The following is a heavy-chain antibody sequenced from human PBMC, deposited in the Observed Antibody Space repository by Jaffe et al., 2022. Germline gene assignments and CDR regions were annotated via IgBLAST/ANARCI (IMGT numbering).Heavy chain of an antibody. J-gene: IGHJ4*02. CDR2: ISGSGGST. CDR1: GFTFSSYA. CDR3: AKDPLYDYIWGSYRYKGGATFDY. V-gene: IGHV3-23*01. D-gene: IGHD3-16*02. Sequence: EVQLLESGGGLVQPGGSLRLSCAASGFTFSSYAMSWVRQAPGKGLEWVSAISGSGGSTYYADSVKGRFTISRDNSKNTLYLQMNSLRAEDTAVYYCAKDPLYDYIWGSYRYKGGATFDYWGQGTLVTVSS.